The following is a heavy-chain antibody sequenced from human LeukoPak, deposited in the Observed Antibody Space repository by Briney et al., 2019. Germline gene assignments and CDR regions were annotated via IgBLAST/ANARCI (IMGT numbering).Heavy chain of an antibody. CDR3: AGLGKLFSVDY. Sequence: SETLSLTCAVYGGSFRGYYWSWIRQPRGKGLEWIGEINHSGSTNYNPSLKSRVTISVDTSKNQFSLKLSSVTAADTAVYYCAGLGKLFSVDYWGQGTLVTVSS. D-gene: IGHD2-15*01. J-gene: IGHJ4*02. V-gene: IGHV4-34*01. CDR2: INHSGST. CDR1: GGSFRGYY.